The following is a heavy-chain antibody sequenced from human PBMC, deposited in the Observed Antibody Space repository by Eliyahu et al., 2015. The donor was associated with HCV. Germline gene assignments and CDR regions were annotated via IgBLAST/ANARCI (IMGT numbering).Heavy chain of an antibody. CDR2: XASAGDT. CDR3: ARGPWGSYYFDH. D-gene: IGHD3-16*01. Sequence: EVQLVESGGGLVQPGGSLRLXCVVXGFPFNDYDXPWVRQRTGKGLGWVXGXASAGDTYYAXSVKGRLTISREDAKNSLYLEMNSLRVGDTAVYYCARGPWGSYYFDHWGQGALVTVAP. V-gene: IGHV3-13*01. CDR1: GFPFNDYD. J-gene: IGHJ4*02.